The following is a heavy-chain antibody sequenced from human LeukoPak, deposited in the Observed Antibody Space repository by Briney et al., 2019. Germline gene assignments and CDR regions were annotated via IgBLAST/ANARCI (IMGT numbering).Heavy chain of an antibody. CDR1: GFTFSSYA. V-gene: IGHV3-23*01. Sequence: PGGSLRLSCAASGFTFSSYAMSWVRQAPGKGLEWVSAISGSGGSTYYADSVKGRFTISRDSSKNTLYLQMNSLRAEDTAVYYCAKVAYYYGSGSYVDYWGQGTLVTVSS. D-gene: IGHD3-10*01. J-gene: IGHJ4*02. CDR2: ISGSGGST. CDR3: AKVAYYYGSGSYVDY.